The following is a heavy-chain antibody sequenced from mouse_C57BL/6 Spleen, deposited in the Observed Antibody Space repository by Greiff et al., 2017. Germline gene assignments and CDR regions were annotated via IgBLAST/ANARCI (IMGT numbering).Heavy chain of an antibody. CDR2: IYPGDGDT. CDR1: GYAFSSYW. CDR3: ARDAHFDY. Sequence: QVQLQQSGAELVKPGASVKISCKASGYAFSSYWLNWVKQRPGKGLEWIGQIYPGDGDTTYNGKFKGKATLTADKSSSTAYVQLSSLTSEDSAVXFCARDAHFDYWGQGTTLTVSA. J-gene: IGHJ2*01. V-gene: IGHV1-80*01.